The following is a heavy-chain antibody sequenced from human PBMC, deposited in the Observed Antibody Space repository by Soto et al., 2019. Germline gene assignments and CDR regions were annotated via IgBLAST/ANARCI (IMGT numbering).Heavy chain of an antibody. Sequence: AAVKVSCKSSGDPFRSYAMSWVRQAPGQGLEWMGGIIPFLRTPNYSQKFPGRVPITRDESTRTTYMELRGLSSQDTAIYFCAKSLCHTNACPHPSDDYYAMDVWGPGTTVTVSS. V-gene: IGHV1-69*13. D-gene: IGHD1-1*01. CDR3: AKSLCHTNACPHPSDDYYAMDV. J-gene: IGHJ6*01. CDR1: GDPFRSYA. CDR2: IIPFLRTP.